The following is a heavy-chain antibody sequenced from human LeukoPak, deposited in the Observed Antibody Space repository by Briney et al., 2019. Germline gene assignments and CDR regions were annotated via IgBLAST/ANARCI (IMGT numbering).Heavy chain of an antibody. CDR1: GYTFTSYG. D-gene: IGHD6-6*01. V-gene: IGHV1-18*01. J-gene: IGHJ5*02. CDR3: ARDGKYQPNWFDP. Sequence: ASAKVSCKASGYTFTSYGISWVRQAPGQGLEWMGWVSAYNGNTNYAQKLQGRVTMTTDTSTSTAYMELRSLTSDDTAVYYCARDGKYQPNWFDPWGQGTLVTVSS. CDR2: VSAYNGNT.